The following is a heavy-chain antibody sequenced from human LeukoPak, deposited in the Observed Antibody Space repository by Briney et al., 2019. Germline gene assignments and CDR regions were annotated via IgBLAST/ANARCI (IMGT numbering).Heavy chain of an antibody. V-gene: IGHV3-48*01. Sequence: GGSLRLSCAASGFTFSSYSMNWVRQAPGKGLEWVSYISSSSSTIYYADSVKGRFTISRDNAKNSLYLQMNSLRAEDTAVYYCARFRRWFGESKTFDYWGQGNLVTVSS. CDR3: ARFRRWFGESKTFDY. CDR2: ISSSSSTI. J-gene: IGHJ4*02. D-gene: IGHD3-10*01. CDR1: GFTFSSYS.